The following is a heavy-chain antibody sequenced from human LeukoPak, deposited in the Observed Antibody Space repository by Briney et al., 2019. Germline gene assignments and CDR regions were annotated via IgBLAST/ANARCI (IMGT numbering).Heavy chain of an antibody. J-gene: IGHJ5*02. CDR2: INHSGST. D-gene: IGHD2-2*01. V-gene: IGHV4-34*01. CDR1: GGSFSGYY. CDR3: TRMQYQLLGWFDP. Sequence: SETLSLTCAVYGGSFSGYYWSWIRQPPGKGLEWIGEINHSGSTNYNPSLKSRVTISVDTSKNQFSLKLSSVTAADTAVYYCTRMQYQLLGWFDPWGQGALVTVSS.